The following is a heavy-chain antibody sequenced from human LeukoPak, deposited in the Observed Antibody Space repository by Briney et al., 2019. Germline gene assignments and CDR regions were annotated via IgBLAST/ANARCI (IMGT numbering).Heavy chain of an antibody. CDR1: GGSFSGYY. CDR3: ARGKMTYYYGSGLMDV. D-gene: IGHD3-10*01. V-gene: IGHV3-11*04. J-gene: IGHJ6*03. Sequence: LSLTCAVYGGSFSGYYWSWVRQAPGKGLEWVSYISSSGSTIYYADSVKGRFTISRDISKNTLYLQMNSLRAEGTAVYYCARGKMTYYYGSGLMDVWGKGTTVTVSS. CDR2: ISSSGSTI.